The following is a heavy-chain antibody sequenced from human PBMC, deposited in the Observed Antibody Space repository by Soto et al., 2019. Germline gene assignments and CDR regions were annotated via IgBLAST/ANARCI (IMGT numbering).Heavy chain of an antibody. CDR2: ISYEGSNT. J-gene: IGHJ6*02. V-gene: IGHV3-30-3*01. D-gene: IGHD1-1*01. CDR3: ARVTPGNNLYYFSGLDF. CDR1: GFTLDTYG. Sequence: QVHLVESGGGVVQPGRSLRLSCVASGFTLDTYGIHWVRQAPGKGLQWVALISYEGSNTYYADSVRGRFTISRDNSKNTLYLQMNTLRPEDTGLYYCARVTPGNNLYYFSGLDFWGQGTSVTVSS.